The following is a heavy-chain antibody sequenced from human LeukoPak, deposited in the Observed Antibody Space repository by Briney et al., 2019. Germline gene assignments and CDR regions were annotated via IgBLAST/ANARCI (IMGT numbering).Heavy chain of an antibody. Sequence: SETLSLTCTVSGGSISSYYWSWIRQPPGKGLEWIGYIYYSGSTNYNPPLKSRVTISVDTSKNQFSLKLSSVTAADTAVYYCARDEAARPFFPMDFDYWGQGTLVTVSS. D-gene: IGHD6-6*01. V-gene: IGHV4-59*01. CDR1: GGSISSYY. CDR3: ARDEAARPFFPMDFDY. CDR2: IYYSGST. J-gene: IGHJ4*02.